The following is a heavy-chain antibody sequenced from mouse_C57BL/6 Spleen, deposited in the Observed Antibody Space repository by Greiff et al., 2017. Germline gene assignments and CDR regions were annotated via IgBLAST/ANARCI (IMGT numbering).Heavy chain of an antibody. CDR3: TRYNYGSSLGFDY. J-gene: IGHJ2*01. D-gene: IGHD1-1*01. V-gene: IGHV1-5*01. CDR2: IYPGNSDS. Sequence: EVQLQQSGTVLARPGASVKMSCKTSGYTFTSYWMHWVKQRPGQGLEWIGAIYPGNSDSSYNQKFKGKAKLTAVTSASTAYMELSSLTNEDSAVYYCTRYNYGSSLGFDYWGQGTTLTVSS. CDR1: GYTFTSYW.